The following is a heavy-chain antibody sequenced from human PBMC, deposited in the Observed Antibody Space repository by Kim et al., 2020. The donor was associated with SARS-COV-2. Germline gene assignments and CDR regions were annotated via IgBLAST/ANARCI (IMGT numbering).Heavy chain of an antibody. CDR3: ASQVPAASYSYYYYYMDV. D-gene: IGHD2-2*01. CDR2: INHSGST. J-gene: IGHJ6*03. Sequence: SETLSLTCAVYGGSFSGYYWSWIRQPPGKGLEWIGEINHSGSTNYNPSLKSRVTISVDTSKNQFSLKLSSVTAADTAVYYCASQVPAASYSYYYYYMDV. V-gene: IGHV4-34*01. CDR1: GGSFSGYY.